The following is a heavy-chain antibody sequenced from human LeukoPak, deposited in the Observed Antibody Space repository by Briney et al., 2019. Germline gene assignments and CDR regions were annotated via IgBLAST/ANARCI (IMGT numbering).Heavy chain of an antibody. CDR2: INHSGST. CDR3: ARVMLDTDDAFDI. V-gene: IGHV4-34*01. D-gene: IGHD5-18*01. CDR1: GGSFSGYY. Sequence: SETLSLTCAVYGGSFSGYYWSWIRQPPGKGLEWIGEINHSGSTNYNPSLKSRVTISVDTSKNQFSLKLSSVTAADTAVYYCARVMLDTDDAFDIWGQGTMVTVSS. J-gene: IGHJ3*02.